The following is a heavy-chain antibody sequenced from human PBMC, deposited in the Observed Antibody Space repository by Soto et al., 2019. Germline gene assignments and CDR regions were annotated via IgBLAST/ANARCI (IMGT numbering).Heavy chain of an antibody. CDR1: GFTFSSYA. Sequence: PGGSLRLSCAASGFTFSSYAMHWVRQAPGKGLEWVAVISYDGSNKYYADSVKGRFTISRDNSKNTLYLQMNSLRAEDTAVYYCAREGDILTGFDYWGQGTLVT. D-gene: IGHD3-9*01. CDR2: ISYDGSNK. V-gene: IGHV3-30-3*01. CDR3: AREGDILTGFDY. J-gene: IGHJ4*02.